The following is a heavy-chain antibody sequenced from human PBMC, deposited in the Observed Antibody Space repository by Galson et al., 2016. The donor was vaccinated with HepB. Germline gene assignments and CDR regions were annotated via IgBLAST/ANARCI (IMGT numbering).Heavy chain of an antibody. D-gene: IGHD1-26*01. J-gene: IGHJ5*02. V-gene: IGHV3-33*01. CDR3: ARDLYRRHWFDP. Sequence: SLRLSCAASGFSFTDYGMHWVRQAPGKGLEWVAVIWYDGSTEYYSDSVKGRFTISRDISNNTLYLQMKSLRSEDTAVYYCARDLYRRHWFDPWGQGTLVIVSS. CDR1: GFSFTDYG. CDR2: IWYDGSTE.